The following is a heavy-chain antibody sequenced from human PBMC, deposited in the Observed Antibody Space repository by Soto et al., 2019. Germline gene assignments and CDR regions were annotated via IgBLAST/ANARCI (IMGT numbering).Heavy chain of an antibody. D-gene: IGHD6-19*01. CDR3: ARDGVAAGNVNFDY. Sequence: ASVKVSCKAPAVTFTSYFMHWVRQAPGHGLEWMGGISANGGSTKYAQTFQDRVTMTRDTSASTVYMELSSLRSEDTALYYCARDGVAAGNVNFDYWGQGTLVTVSS. J-gene: IGHJ4*01. V-gene: IGHV1-46*01. CDR1: AVTFTSYF. CDR2: ISANGGST.